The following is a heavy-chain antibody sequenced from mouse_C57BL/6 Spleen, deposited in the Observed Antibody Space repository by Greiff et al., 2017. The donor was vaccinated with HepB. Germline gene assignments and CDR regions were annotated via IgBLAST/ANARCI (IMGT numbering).Heavy chain of an antibody. D-gene: IGHD3-2*02. CDR1: GFTFSDYG. CDR2: ISNLAYSI. CDR3: ARGGTAQAYYYAMDY. Sequence: EVKVEESGGGLVQPGGSLKLSCAASGFTFSDYGMAWVRQAPRKGPEWVAFISNLAYSIYYADTVTGRFTISRENAKNTLYLEMSSLRSEDTAMYYCARGGTAQAYYYAMDYWGQGTSVTVSS. J-gene: IGHJ4*01. V-gene: IGHV5-15*04.